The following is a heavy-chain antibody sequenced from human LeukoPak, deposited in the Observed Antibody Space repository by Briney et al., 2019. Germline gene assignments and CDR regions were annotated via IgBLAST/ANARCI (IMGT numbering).Heavy chain of an antibody. D-gene: IGHD6-19*01. J-gene: IGHJ4*02. CDR3: ARLLAVADYYFDY. CDR2: IYYSGST. CDR1: GGSISSYY. V-gene: IGHV4-59*01. Sequence: PSETLSLTCTVSGGSISSYYWSWIRQPPGKGLEWIGYIYYSGSTNYNPSLKSRVTISVDTSKNQFSLKLSSVTAADTAVYYCARLLAVADYYFDYWGREPWSPSPQ.